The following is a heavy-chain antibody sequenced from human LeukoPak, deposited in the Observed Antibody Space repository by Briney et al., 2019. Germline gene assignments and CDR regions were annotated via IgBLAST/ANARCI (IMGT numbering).Heavy chain of an antibody. Sequence: GGSLRLSCAASGFTFSSSVMHWARQAPGKGLEWVAVIWFDGSIKFYGDSVKGRFTVSRDNSKNTLYLQMNSLGAEDTAVYYCAKAGYDFRTGYHRGFLDYWGQGTLVTVSS. CDR3: AKAGYDFRTGYHRGFLDY. D-gene: IGHD3-3*01. J-gene: IGHJ4*02. CDR1: GFTFSSSV. CDR2: IWFDGSIK. V-gene: IGHV3-33*06.